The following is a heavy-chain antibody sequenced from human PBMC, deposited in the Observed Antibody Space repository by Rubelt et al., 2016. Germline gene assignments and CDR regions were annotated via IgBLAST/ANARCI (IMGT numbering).Heavy chain of an antibody. Sequence: QVQLQESGPGLVKPSETLSLTCTVSGGSISGYYWSWIRQPPGKGLEWIGAIYYSGNTYYNPSLKSRVHMSVDTSKEQFSLNVNSVAAADTAVYYCARELITGISNYWGQGTLVTVSS. V-gene: IGHV4-59*04. CDR2: IYYSGNT. J-gene: IGHJ4*02. CDR1: GGSISGYY. D-gene: IGHD1-20*01. CDR3: ARELITGISNY.